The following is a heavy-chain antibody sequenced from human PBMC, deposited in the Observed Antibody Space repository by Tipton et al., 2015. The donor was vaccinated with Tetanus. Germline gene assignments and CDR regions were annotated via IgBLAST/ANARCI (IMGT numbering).Heavy chain of an antibody. CDR2: IYFEGST. CDR1: GGSITDKKYY. CDR3: ARHLYGYWFDP. Sequence: TLSLTCTVSGGSITDKKYYWGWIRQPPGKGLEWIASIYFEGSTYYNPSLKNRVTIAVDTAQNLFSLSLTSVTAAGTAVYYCARHLYGYWFDPWGQGALVTVSS. J-gene: IGHJ5*02. D-gene: IGHD3-10*01. V-gene: IGHV4-39*01.